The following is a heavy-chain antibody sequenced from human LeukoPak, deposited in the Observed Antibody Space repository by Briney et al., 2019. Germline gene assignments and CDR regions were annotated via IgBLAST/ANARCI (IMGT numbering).Heavy chain of an antibody. Sequence: ASVKVSCKASGYTFTNYTISWVRQAPGQGLEWMGWISVYSDDTKSAQNLRGRITMTTDTSTSTAYMELRSLRSDDTAVYYCAGEGDSSGYFFRPDYWGQGTLVTVSS. CDR3: AGEGDSSGYFFRPDY. CDR2: ISVYSDDT. D-gene: IGHD3-22*01. J-gene: IGHJ4*02. CDR1: GYTFTNYT. V-gene: IGHV1-18*01.